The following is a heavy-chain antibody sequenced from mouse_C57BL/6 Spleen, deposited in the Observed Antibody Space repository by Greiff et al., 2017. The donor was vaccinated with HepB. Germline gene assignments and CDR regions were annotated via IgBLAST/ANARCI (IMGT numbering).Heavy chain of an antibody. V-gene: IGHV1-82*01. Sequence: QVQLKESGPELVKPGASVKISCKASGYTFSSSWMNWVKQRPGKGLEWIGRIYPGDGDTNYNGKFKGKATLTADKSSSTSYMQLSSLISEDSAVYFCARRPYGNYAMDYWGQGTSVTVSS. CDR2: IYPGDGDT. D-gene: IGHD1-1*01. CDR3: ARRPYGNYAMDY. J-gene: IGHJ4*01. CDR1: GYTFSSSW.